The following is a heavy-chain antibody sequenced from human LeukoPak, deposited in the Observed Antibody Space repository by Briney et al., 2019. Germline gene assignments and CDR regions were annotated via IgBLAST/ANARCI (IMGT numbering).Heavy chain of an antibody. J-gene: IGHJ4*02. D-gene: IGHD3-10*01. V-gene: IGHV3-48*03. CDR2: ISSSGSR. Sequence: GGSLRLSCAASGFTFSSYEMNWVRQAPGKGLEWVSYISSSGSRYYAHSVKGRFTISRDNSKNTLFLQMNSLRAEDTAVYYCARAKPKNMVRGLIMRRESRYYFDYWGQGTLVTVSS. CDR3: ARAKPKNMVRGLIMRRESRYYFDY. CDR1: GFTFSSYE.